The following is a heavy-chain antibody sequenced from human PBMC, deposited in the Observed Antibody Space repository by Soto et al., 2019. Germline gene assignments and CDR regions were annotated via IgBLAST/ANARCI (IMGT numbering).Heavy chain of an antibody. Sequence: QVQLLESGPGLVKPSETLSLTCTVSGASISSYYWSWIRQPPGKGLEWIGFIYYSGSTNYNPSLKSRVTISVDTSKHLFSLKLSSLTAADTAVYYCARAIFGTSWFDPWGQGTLVTVSS. V-gene: IGHV4-59*01. D-gene: IGHD3-3*01. CDR1: GASISSYY. CDR2: IYYSGST. J-gene: IGHJ5*02. CDR3: ARAIFGTSWFDP.